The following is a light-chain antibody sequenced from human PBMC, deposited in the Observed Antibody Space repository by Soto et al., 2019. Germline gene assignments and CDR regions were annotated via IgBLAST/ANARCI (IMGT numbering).Light chain of an antibody. V-gene: IGLV2-11*01. Sequence: QSALTQPRSVSGSPGQSVTFSCTGTSSDVGGYDYVSWYQHHPGKAPKLIIFDVTKRPSGVPDRFSGSKSGNTASLTISGLQAEDEAEYHCCSYADNYFYVFGSGTKVTVL. CDR3: CSYADNYFYV. CDR2: DVT. J-gene: IGLJ1*01. CDR1: SSDVGGYDY.